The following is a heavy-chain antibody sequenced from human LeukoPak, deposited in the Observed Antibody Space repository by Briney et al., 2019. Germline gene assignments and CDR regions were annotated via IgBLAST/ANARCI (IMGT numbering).Heavy chain of an antibody. CDR2: IIPIFGTA. V-gene: IGHV1-69*13. CDR1: GGTFSSYA. CDR3: ARDSGASSMAHQGFDY. Sequence: SVKVSCKASGGTFSSYAISWVRQAPGQGLEWMGGIIPIFGTANYAQKFQGRVTITADESTSTAYMELSSLRSEDTAVYYCARDSGASSMAHQGFDYWGQGTLVTVSS. D-gene: IGHD2/OR15-2a*01. J-gene: IGHJ4*02.